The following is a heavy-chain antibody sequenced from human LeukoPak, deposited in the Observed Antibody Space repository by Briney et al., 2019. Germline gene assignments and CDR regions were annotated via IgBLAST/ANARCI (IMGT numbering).Heavy chain of an antibody. CDR1: GGSISSSSYY. J-gene: IGHJ5*02. V-gene: IGHV4-39*01. CDR2: IYYSGST. CDR3: ARGLLNGDWFDP. Sequence: SETLSLTCTVSGGSISSSSYYWGWIRQPPGKGLEWIGSIYYSGSTYYNPSLKSRVTISVDTSKYQFSLKLSSVTPEDTAVYYCARGLLNGDWFDPWGQGTLVTVSS. D-gene: IGHD2-8*01.